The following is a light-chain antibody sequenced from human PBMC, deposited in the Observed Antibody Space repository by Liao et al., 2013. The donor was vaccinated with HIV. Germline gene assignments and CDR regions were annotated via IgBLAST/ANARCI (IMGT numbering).Light chain of an antibody. CDR2: QDR. CDR1: KLGDKD. Sequence: SHELTQPPSVSVSPGQTASITCSGDKLGDKDVCWYQQKPGQSPVLVICQDRRRPSGIPERFSGSTSGNTATLIISGTQAMDEADYYCQACHSSTNYVFGTGTRVTVL. J-gene: IGLJ1*01. CDR3: QACHSSTNYV. V-gene: IGLV3-1*01.